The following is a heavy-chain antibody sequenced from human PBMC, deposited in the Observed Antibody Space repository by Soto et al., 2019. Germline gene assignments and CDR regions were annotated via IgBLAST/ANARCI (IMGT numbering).Heavy chain of an antibody. CDR2: IAINGNS. CDR3: ARESGDNWTYEVD. J-gene: IGHJ4*02. Sequence: QVQVKESGPGLVKPSETLSLTCTVSGGSITDYSWSWIRQPAGKGLECLGRIAINGNSHYHPSLSTRVTMSIETSKNQFSLNLRSVTAADTAVYYCARESGDNWTYEVDWGQGTLVTVSS. V-gene: IGHV4-4*07. CDR1: GGSITDYS. D-gene: IGHD1-7*01.